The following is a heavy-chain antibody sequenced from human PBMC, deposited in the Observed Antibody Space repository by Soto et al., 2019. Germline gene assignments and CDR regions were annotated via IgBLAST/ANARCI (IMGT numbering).Heavy chain of an antibody. J-gene: IGHJ3*02. Sequence: GSLRLSCRASGFIFSNYGMHWVRQAAGKGLEWVAVIWYDGSNKYYADSVKGRFTISRDNSKSTLYLQMSSLRAEDTALYYCARAGDTSMGFRELGAFDIWGQGTMVTVSS. D-gene: IGHD5-18*01. CDR1: GFIFSNYG. CDR3: ARAGDTSMGFRELGAFDI. V-gene: IGHV3-33*01. CDR2: IWYDGSNK.